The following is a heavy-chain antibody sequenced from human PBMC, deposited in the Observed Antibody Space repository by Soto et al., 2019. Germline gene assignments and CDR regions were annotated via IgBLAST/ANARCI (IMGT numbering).Heavy chain of an antibody. D-gene: IGHD3-9*01. CDR1: GFTFSSYS. J-gene: IGHJ4*02. CDR2: ISSSSSYI. CDR3: ERDSIAPRYYYFDY. V-gene: IGHV3-21*01. Sequence: EVQLVESGGGLVKPGGSLRLSCAASGFTFSSYSMNWVRQAPGKGLEWVSSISSSSSYIYYADSVKGRFTISRDNAKNSLYLQMNSLRAEDTAVYYCERDSIAPRYYYFDYWGQGTLVTVSS.